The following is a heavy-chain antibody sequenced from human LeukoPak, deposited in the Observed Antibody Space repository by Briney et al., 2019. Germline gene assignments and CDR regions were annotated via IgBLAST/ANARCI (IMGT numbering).Heavy chain of an antibody. J-gene: IGHJ4*02. CDR3: ARAENRDGYAIDY. CDR2: IYHSGST. V-gene: IGHV4-30-2*01. CDR1: GGSISSGGYS. D-gene: IGHD5-24*01. Sequence: SETLSLTCAVSGGSISSGGYSWSWIRQPPGKGLEWIGYIYHSGSTYYNPSLKSRVTISVDRSKNQFSLKLSSVTAADTAVYHCARAENRDGYAIDYWGQGTLVTVSS.